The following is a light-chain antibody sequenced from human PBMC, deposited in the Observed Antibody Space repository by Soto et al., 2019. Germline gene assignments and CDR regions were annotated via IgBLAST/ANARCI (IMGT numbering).Light chain of an antibody. Sequence: DIQMTQSPSSLSASVGDRVTITCQASQDISNYLNWYQQKPGKAPKLLIYDASPLETGVPSRFSGSGSGTDFTFTISSLQPEDIATYYCQQYDNLPLTFGGGTKVEIK. J-gene: IGKJ4*01. CDR2: DAS. V-gene: IGKV1-33*01. CDR1: QDISNY. CDR3: QQYDNLPLT.